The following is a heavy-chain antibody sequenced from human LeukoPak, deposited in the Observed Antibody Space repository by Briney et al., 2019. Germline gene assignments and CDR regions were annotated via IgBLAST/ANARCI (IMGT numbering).Heavy chain of an antibody. CDR1: GFTFSSYE. Sequence: GGSLRLSCAASGFTFSSYEMNWVRQAPGRGLEWVSHFSSGGSTIYYADSVKGRFTISRDNAKNSLYLQMNRLRAEDTAVYYCAKSFLDWGQGTLVTVSS. V-gene: IGHV3-48*03. D-gene: IGHD3-3*01. CDR2: FSSGGSTI. CDR3: AKSFLD. J-gene: IGHJ4*02.